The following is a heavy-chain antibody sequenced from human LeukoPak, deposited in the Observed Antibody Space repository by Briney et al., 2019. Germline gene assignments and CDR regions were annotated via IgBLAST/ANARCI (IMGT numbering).Heavy chain of an antibody. Sequence: SQTLSLTCTVSGGSISSGGYYWSWIRQHRGKGLEWIGYIYYSGSTYYNPSLESRVTISVDTSKNQFSLKLSSVTAADTAVYYCARDGRTTVTTNYYYGMDVWGQGTTVTVSS. V-gene: IGHV4-31*03. J-gene: IGHJ6*02. D-gene: IGHD4-11*01. CDR2: IYYSGST. CDR1: GGSISSGGYY. CDR3: ARDGRTTVTTNYYYGMDV.